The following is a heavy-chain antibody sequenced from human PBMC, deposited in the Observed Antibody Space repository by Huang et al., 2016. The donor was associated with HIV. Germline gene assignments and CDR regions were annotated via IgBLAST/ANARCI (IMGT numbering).Heavy chain of an antibody. CDR3: ASGEYGKNAYDI. Sequence: QLHLQQSGPGLVRLSETLSLICTVSGGSITSSNHYWGWIRQTPGKGLEWIGNFYYSGDAYYTPSLKNRVSISIDTSKGQFSLRLSSVIATDTAVYYCASGEYGKNAYDIWGQGTVVTVSA. J-gene: IGHJ3*02. CDR1: GGSITSSNHY. CDR2: FYYSGDA. V-gene: IGHV4-39*01. D-gene: IGHD2-2*01.